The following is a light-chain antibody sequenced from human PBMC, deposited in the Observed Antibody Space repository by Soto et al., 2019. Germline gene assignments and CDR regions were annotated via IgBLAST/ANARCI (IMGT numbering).Light chain of an antibody. V-gene: IGKV1-5*01. CDR1: QSISSW. CDR2: DAS. CDR3: QQYNSYPIT. Sequence: DIQITQSPYTLSASVGDRVTITCRASQSISSWLAWYQQKPGKAPKLLIYDASSLESGVPSRFSGSGSGTEFTLTISSLQPDDFATYYCQQYNSYPITFGQGTRLEIK. J-gene: IGKJ5*01.